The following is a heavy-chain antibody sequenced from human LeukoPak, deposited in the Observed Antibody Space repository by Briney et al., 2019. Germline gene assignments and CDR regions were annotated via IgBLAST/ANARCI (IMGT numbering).Heavy chain of an antibody. D-gene: IGHD1-26*01. J-gene: IGHJ4*02. CDR3: SKEGSDDYYFDF. Sequence: GGSLRLSCAASGFTFSSYGMSWARQAPGKGLEWVSAMSSTGGNTYYADSVRGRFTISRDQSKNTVYLQMNSLRAEDTAVYYCSKEGSDDYYFDFWGQGTLVTVSS. CDR1: GFTFSSYG. V-gene: IGHV3-23*01. CDR2: MSSTGGNT.